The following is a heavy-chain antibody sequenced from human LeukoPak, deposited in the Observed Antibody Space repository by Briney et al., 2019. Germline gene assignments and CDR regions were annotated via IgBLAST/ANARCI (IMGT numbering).Heavy chain of an antibody. J-gene: IGHJ4*02. V-gene: IGHV3-48*04. Sequence: GGSLRLSCAASGFTFSSYSMNWVRQAPGKGLEWVSFISSSSSTIYYADSVKGRLTISRDNAKNSLYLQMNSLRAEDTAVYYCARDRGGSYSAIDYWGQGTLVTVSS. D-gene: IGHD1-26*01. CDR2: ISSSSSTI. CDR1: GFTFSSYS. CDR3: ARDRGGSYSAIDY.